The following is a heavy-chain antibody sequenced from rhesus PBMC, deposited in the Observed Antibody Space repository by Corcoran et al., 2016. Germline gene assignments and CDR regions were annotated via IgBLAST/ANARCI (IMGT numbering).Heavy chain of an antibody. Sequence: QVQLQESGPGLVKPSETLSLTCAVPGGSISGSYRNCIRPPPGRGRGWIGYIGGSSGSTSYNPSLKSRVTISTDTSKNQFSLKLSSVTAADTAVYYCARNTHSGSWSLFSLDVWGRGVLVTVSS. D-gene: IGHD6-25*01. J-gene: IGHJ5-2*02. CDR2: IGGSSGST. CDR3: ARNTHSGSWSLFSLDV. V-gene: IGHV4-165*02. CDR1: GGSISGSY.